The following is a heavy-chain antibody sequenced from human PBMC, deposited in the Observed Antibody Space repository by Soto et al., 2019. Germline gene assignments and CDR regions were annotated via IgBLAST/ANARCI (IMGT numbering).Heavy chain of an antibody. Sequence: GGSLRLSCAASGLTFSSYAMSWVRQAPGKGLEWVSAISSSGGNTYYADSVKGRFTISRDNSKNTLYLQMNSLRAEDTAVYYCAKEKAAPGGAFDIWGQGTMVTVSS. CDR2: ISSSGGNT. D-gene: IGHD6-13*01. V-gene: IGHV3-23*01. CDR1: GLTFSSYA. J-gene: IGHJ3*02. CDR3: AKEKAAPGGAFDI.